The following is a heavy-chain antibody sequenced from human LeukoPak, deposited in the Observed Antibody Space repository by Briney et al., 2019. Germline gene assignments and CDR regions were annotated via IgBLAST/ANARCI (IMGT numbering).Heavy chain of an antibody. CDR2: IYHSGST. J-gene: IGHJ3*02. CDR1: GGSINSYY. D-gene: IGHD2-15*01. CDR3: AREEDCSGGICYLGNAFDI. Sequence: SETLSLTCTVSGGSINSYYWGWIRQPPGKGLEWIGYIYHSGSTNYNPSLKSRVTISVDTSKNQFSLKLTSVTAADTAVYYCAREEDCSGGICYLGNAFDIWGQGTMVTVSS. V-gene: IGHV4-59*08.